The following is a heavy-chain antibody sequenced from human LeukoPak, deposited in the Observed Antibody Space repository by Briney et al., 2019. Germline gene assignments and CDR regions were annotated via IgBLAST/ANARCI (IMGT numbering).Heavy chain of an antibody. J-gene: IGHJ4*02. Sequence: GASVNVSCKASGYTFPGYYTHWVRQAPGQGLEWMGWINPNSGGTNYAQKFQGRVTMTRDTSISTAYMELSRLRSDDTAVYYCAREHSSSSGKVFDYWGQGTLVTVSS. V-gene: IGHV1-2*02. CDR1: GYTFPGYY. CDR3: AREHSSSSGKVFDY. CDR2: INPNSGGT. D-gene: IGHD6-6*01.